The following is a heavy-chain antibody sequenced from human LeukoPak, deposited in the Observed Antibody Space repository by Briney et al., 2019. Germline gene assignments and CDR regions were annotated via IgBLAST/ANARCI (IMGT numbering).Heavy chain of an antibody. Sequence: GGSLRLSCAASGFTFSSYSMNWVRQAPGKGLEWVSSISSSSSYIYYADSVKGRFTISRDNSKNTIYLQMNSLRIDDTAVYYCATEGGSSDAFAFWGQGTKVTVSS. V-gene: IGHV3-21*01. J-gene: IGHJ3*01. CDR1: GFTFSSYS. CDR2: ISSSSSYI. D-gene: IGHD1-26*01. CDR3: ATEGGSSDAFAF.